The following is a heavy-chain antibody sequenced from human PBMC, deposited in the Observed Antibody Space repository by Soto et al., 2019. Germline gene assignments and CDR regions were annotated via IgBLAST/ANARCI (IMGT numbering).Heavy chain of an antibody. Sequence: GESLKISCEGSGYNFNTYWIGWVRQMPGKGLEWMALIYPGDSDTRYSPSFEGQVALSVNRSISTAYLQWSSLKASDTAIYYCATSTVSYVDIVSSTTRGYFDHWGQGTLVTVSS. CDR2: IYPGDSDT. D-gene: IGHD5-12*01. CDR1: GYNFNTYW. V-gene: IGHV5-51*01. J-gene: IGHJ4*02. CDR3: ATSTVSYVDIVSSTTRGYFDH.